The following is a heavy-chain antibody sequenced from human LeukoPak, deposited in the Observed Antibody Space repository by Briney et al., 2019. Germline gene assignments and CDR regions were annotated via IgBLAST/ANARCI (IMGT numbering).Heavy chain of an antibody. CDR1: GFTFSEYA. CDR2: ITGGGERT. V-gene: IGHV3-23*01. J-gene: IGHJ4*02. Sequence: GGSLRLSCAASGFTFSEYAMNWVRQAPGKGLEWVSHITGGGERTYFADSVKGRFTMSRDNSKNTLHLQMNSLRAEDTAVYYCAKASRVAGLLDFDYWGQGTLVTVSS. D-gene: IGHD6-19*01. CDR3: AKASRVAGLLDFDY.